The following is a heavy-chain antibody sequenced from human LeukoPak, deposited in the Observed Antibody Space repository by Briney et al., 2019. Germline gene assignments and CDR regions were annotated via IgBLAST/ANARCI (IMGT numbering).Heavy chain of an antibody. J-gene: IGHJ4*02. CDR1: GYTFAAYY. CDR3: ARPHSYGSTYFDC. V-gene: IGHV1-18*04. CDR2: ISTYNGNT. Sequence: GSVKVSCKASGYTFAAYYMHWVRQAPGQGLEWMGWISTYNGNTYYAQGLQGRVSITTDTSTSTAYMELRSLRSDDTAVYYCARPHSYGSTYFDCWGQGTLVTVSS. D-gene: IGHD4-17*01.